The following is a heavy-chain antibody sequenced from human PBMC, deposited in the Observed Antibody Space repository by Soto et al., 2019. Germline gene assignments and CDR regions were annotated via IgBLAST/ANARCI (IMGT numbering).Heavy chain of an antibody. CDR2: ISSGSSYI. CDR3: VRDSLMRTS. V-gene: IGHV3-21*01. J-gene: IGHJ5*02. Sequence: EVQLVESGGGLVKPGGSLRLSCAGSGFTFSSYMMNWVRQAPGKGLEWVASISSGSSYIYYADALKGRFTISRDDAKSSVYLQMNSLRDEDTAVYYFVRDSLMRTSWGQGARVTVSS. CDR1: GFTFSSYM.